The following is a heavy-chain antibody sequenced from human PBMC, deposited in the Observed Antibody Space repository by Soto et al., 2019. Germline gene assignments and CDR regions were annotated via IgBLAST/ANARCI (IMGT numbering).Heavy chain of an antibody. CDR1: GFTFSSYA. Sequence: GSLRLSCAASGFTFSSYAMHWVRQAPGKGLEWVAVISYDGSNKYYADSVKGRFTISRDNSKNTLYLQMNSLRAEDTAVYYCARDHIVVVVAATQYGMDVWGQGTTVTVSS. V-gene: IGHV3-30-3*01. D-gene: IGHD2-15*01. CDR3: ARDHIVVVVAATQYGMDV. CDR2: ISYDGSNK. J-gene: IGHJ6*02.